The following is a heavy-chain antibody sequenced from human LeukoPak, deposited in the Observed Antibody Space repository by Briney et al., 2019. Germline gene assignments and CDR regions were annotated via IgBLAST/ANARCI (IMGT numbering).Heavy chain of an antibody. CDR2: IYHDGST. V-gene: IGHV4-4*02. J-gene: IGHJ4*02. CDR3: AKMGDYYFDY. D-gene: IGHD2-21*02. Sequence: SETLSLTCAVSGGSISSNNWWIWVRQSPEKGLEWIGEIYHDGSTNYNPSLKSRVTISMDKSKNQLSLKLNFVTAADTAVYYCAKMGDYYFDYWGQGTLVTVSS. CDR1: GGSISSNNW.